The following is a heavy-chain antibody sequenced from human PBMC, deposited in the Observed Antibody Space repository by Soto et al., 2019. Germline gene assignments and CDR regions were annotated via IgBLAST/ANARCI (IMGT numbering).Heavy chain of an antibody. J-gene: IGHJ6*02. V-gene: IGHV5-51*01. CDR2: IYPGDSDT. D-gene: IGHD3-9*01. CDR1: GYSFTRYW. CDR3: ARQSTGYYDILTGYAYGMDV. Sequence: GESLKISCKGSGYSFTRYWIGCVRQMPGKGLEWMGIIYPGDSDTRYSPSFQGQVTISADKSISTAYLQWSSLKASDTAMYYCARQSTGYYDILTGYAYGMDVWGQGTTVTVSS.